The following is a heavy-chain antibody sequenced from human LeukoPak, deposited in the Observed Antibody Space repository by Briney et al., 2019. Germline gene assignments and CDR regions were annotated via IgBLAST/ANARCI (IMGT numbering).Heavy chain of an antibody. CDR2: IYTSGST. Sequence: SETLSLTCTVSGYSISSGYYWGWIRQPPGKGLEGIEYIYTSGSTNYNPSLKSRVTISVDTSKNQFSLRLSSVTAADTAVYYCARHGGDGYDYFDYWGQGTLVTVSS. CDR3: ARHGGDGYDYFDY. CDR1: GYSISSGYY. D-gene: IGHD5-24*01. J-gene: IGHJ4*02. V-gene: IGHV4-38-2*02.